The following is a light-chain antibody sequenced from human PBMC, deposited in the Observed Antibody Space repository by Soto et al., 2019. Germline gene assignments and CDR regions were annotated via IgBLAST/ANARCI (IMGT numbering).Light chain of an antibody. CDR2: GAF. Sequence: EMVLTQSPGTLSLSPGERATLSCRASQSVSSSYLAWYQQKPVQAPRLLIYGAFSRATGIPARFSGSGSGTDFTLTISRLEPEDFAVYYCQQYGSSLLTFGGGTKVEIK. CDR1: QSVSSSY. V-gene: IGKV3-20*01. CDR3: QQYGSSLLT. J-gene: IGKJ4*01.